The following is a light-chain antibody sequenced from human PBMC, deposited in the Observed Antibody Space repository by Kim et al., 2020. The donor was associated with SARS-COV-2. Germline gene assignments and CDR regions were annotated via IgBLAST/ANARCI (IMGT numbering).Light chain of an antibody. CDR1: RSNIGRNT. J-gene: IGLJ2*01. Sequence: GQRVTISCSGGRSNIGRNTVNWYQQLPGTAPKLLIFANTQRPSGVPDRFSGSKSGTSASLAISGLQSEDEAFYYCAAWDDSLNGVAFGGGTQLTVL. V-gene: IGLV1-44*01. CDR3: AAWDDSLNGVA. CDR2: ANT.